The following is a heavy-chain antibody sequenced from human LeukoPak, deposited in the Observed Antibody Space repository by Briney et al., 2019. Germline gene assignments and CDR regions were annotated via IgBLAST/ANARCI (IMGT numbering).Heavy chain of an antibody. V-gene: IGHV4-59*01. CDR3: VRVEAVAGLGGPFDY. CDR1: GGSISSYY. CDR2: IYYSGST. Sequence: PSETLSLTCTVSGGSISSYYWSWLRQPPGKGLEWIGYIYYSGSTNYNPSLKSRVTISVDTSKNQFSLKLSSVTAADTAVYYCVRVEAVAGLGGPFDYWGQGTLVTVSS. J-gene: IGHJ4*02. D-gene: IGHD6-19*01.